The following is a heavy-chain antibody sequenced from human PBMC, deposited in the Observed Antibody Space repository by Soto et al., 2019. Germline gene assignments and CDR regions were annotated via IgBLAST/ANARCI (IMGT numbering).Heavy chain of an antibody. D-gene: IGHD3-22*01. Sequence: QVQLVQSGAEVKKPGSSVKVSCKASGGTFSSYAISWVRQAPGQGLEWMGGIIPIFGTANYAQKLQGRVKITADEYTSTAYMELSSMSSEDTAVYYCARLRGDYYDSSDTLHFDYWGQGTLVTVSS. CDR3: ARLRGDYYDSSDTLHFDY. J-gene: IGHJ4*02. V-gene: IGHV1-69*01. CDR1: GGTFSSYA. CDR2: IIPIFGTA.